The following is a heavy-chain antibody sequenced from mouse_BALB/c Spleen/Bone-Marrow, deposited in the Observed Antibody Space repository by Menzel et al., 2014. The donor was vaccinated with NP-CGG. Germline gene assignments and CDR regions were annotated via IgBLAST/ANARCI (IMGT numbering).Heavy chain of an antibody. V-gene: IGHV7-3*02. CDR1: GFTFTDYY. CDR2: IRSKANGYTT. J-gene: IGHJ3*01. Sequence: EVKLMESGGGLVQPGGSPRLSCATSGFTFTDYYMSWVRQPPGKALEWLGFIRSKANGYTTEYSASVKGRFTISRDNSQSTLYLQMNTLRAEDSATYYCARDRRYDLAWFAYWGQGTLVTVSA. CDR3: ARDRRYDLAWFAY. D-gene: IGHD2-14*01.